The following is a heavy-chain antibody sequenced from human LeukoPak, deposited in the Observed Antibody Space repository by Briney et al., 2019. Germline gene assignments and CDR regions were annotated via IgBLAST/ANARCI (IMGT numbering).Heavy chain of an antibody. CDR2: IFYSGSM. D-gene: IGHD4-17*01. J-gene: IGHJ4*02. Sequence: SETLSLTRTVSGGSISSGDYYWTWIRQPPGKGLEWMGYIFYSGSMYYNPSLKSRLTISVDTSKNQFSLKLRSVTAADTAVYYCARQTTVISFDYWGQGALVTVSS. V-gene: IGHV4-30-4*01. CDR1: GGSISSGDYY. CDR3: ARQTTVISFDY.